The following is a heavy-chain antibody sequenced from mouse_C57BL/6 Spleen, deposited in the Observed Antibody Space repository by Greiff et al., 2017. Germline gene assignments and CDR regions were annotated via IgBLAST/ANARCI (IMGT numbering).Heavy chain of an antibody. CDR3: ARSYYSNYVRSWFDY. V-gene: IGHV1-61*01. J-gene: IGHJ3*01. CDR2: IYPSDSET. Sequence: VQLQQPGAELVRPGSSVKLSCKASGYTFTGYWMDWVKQRPGQGLEWIGNIYPSDSETHYNQKFKDKATLTVDKSSSTAYMQLSSLTSEDSAVYYCARSYYSNYVRSWFDYWGQGTLVTVSA. D-gene: IGHD2-5*01. CDR1: GYTFTGYW.